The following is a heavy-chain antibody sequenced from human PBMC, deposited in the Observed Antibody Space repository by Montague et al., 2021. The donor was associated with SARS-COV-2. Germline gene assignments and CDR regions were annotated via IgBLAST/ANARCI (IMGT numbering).Heavy chain of an antibody. J-gene: IGHJ4*02. CDR3: ARRGRPYSGYTTGYFDY. V-gene: IGHV5-10-1*01. CDR1: GYIFISHW. D-gene: IGHD5-12*01. Sequence: QSVAEVKTPGESLRISCKVSGYIFISHWITWVRPMPGKGLEWMGRIDPSDSYTNYSPSFQGHVSISVDKSISTAYLQWSSLKASDTAMYYCARRGRPYSGYTTGYFDYWGQGTLVTVSS. CDR2: IDPSDSYT.